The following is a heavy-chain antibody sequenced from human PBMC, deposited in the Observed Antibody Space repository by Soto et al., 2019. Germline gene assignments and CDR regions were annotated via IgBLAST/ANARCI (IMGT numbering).Heavy chain of an antibody. CDR3: ELLTYYYGMDV. D-gene: IGHD2-15*01. Sequence: QVQLVQSGAEVKKPGASVKVSCKASGYTFTSYDINWVRQATGQGLEWKGWMNPNSGNTGYAQKFQGRVTMTRNTSISTAYMELSSLRSEDTAVYYRELLTYYYGMDVWGQGTTVTVSS. CDR2: MNPNSGNT. V-gene: IGHV1-8*01. CDR1: GYTFTSYD. J-gene: IGHJ6*02.